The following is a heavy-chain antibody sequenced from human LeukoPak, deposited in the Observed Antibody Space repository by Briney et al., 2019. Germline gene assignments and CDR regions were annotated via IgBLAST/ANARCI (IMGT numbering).Heavy chain of an antibody. J-gene: IGHJ4*02. CDR3: AKDRWELLDFDY. CDR1: GFTFSSYA. V-gene: IGHV3-23*01. D-gene: IGHD1-26*01. Sequence: AGGSLRLSCAASGFTFSSYAMSWLRQAPGKGLEWVSAISGSGGSTYYADSVKGRFTISRDNSKNTLYLQMNSLRAEDTAVYYCAKDRWELLDFDYWGQGTLVTVSS. CDR2: ISGSGGST.